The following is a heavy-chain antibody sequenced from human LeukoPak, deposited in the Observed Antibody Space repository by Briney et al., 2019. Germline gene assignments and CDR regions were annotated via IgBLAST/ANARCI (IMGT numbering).Heavy chain of an antibody. Sequence: GGSLRLSCAASGFTFSNYAMHWVRQAPGKGLEWVAVISYDGSNKYYADSVKGRFTISRDNSKNTLYLQMNSLRAEDTAVYYCARGEWLRPWGQGTLVTVSS. CDR3: ARGEWLRP. CDR1: GFTFSNYA. V-gene: IGHV3-30-3*01. CDR2: ISYDGSNK. D-gene: IGHD5-12*01. J-gene: IGHJ4*02.